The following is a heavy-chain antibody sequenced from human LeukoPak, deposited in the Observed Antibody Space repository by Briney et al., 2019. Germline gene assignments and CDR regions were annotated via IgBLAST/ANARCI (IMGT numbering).Heavy chain of an antibody. CDR2: ISGSGGST. J-gene: IGHJ4*02. V-gene: IGHV3-23*01. CDR3: AKSLVVVVAAPFDY. Sequence: GGSLRLSCVASGFTFSSYAMSWVRQAPGKGLEWVSGISGSGGSTYYADSVKGRFTISRDNSKNTLYLQVNSLRAEDTAVYYCAKSLVVVVAAPFDYWGQGTLVTVSS. CDR1: GFTFSSYA. D-gene: IGHD2-15*01.